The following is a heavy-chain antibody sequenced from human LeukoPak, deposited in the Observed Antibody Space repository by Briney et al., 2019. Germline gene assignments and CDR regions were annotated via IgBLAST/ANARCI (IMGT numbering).Heavy chain of an antibody. J-gene: IGHJ4*02. Sequence: GGSLRLSCAASGFTFSSYWMNWVRQAPGKGLEWVANIKQDGSEKYYVDSVRGRFTISRDNAKNSLYLQVNSLRADDTAVYYCASVSLDSSGYCSVPAHFDYWGQGTLVTVSS. CDR3: ASVSLDSSGYCSVPAHFDY. V-gene: IGHV3-7*01. CDR1: GFTFSSYW. D-gene: IGHD3-22*01. CDR2: IKQDGSEK.